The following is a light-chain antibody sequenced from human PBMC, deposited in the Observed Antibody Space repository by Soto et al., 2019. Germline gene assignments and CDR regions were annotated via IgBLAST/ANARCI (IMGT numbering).Light chain of an antibody. CDR2: DAS. CDR3: QQYNKWPLT. J-gene: IGKJ4*01. CDR1: QSVSSN. V-gene: IGKV3-15*01. Sequence: EIVMTQSPATLSVSPGEGATLSCRASQSVSSNLAWYQQKPGQAPRLLIYDASTWATGIPARFDGSGSGTEFTLTIRRLRYEDFAVYYCQQYNKWPLTFGGGTRVEIK.